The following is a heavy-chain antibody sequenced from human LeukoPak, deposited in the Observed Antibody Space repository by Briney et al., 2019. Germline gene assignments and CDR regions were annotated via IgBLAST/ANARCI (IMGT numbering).Heavy chain of an antibody. J-gene: IGHJ3*02. CDR1: GVTLSTYG. V-gene: IGHV3-30*03. CDR3: ARRPSLAARYDAFDI. D-gene: IGHD6-6*01. CDR2: ISSDGSNK. Sequence: GKSLRLSCAASGVTLSTYGMHWVRQAPGKGLEWVAVISSDGSNKFYADSVKGRFTISRDNAKNSLYLQVISLRAEDTAVYYCARRPSLAARYDAFDIWGQGTMVTVSS.